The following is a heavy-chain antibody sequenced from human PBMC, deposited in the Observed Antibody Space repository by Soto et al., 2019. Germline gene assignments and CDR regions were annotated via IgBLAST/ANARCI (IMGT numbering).Heavy chain of an antibody. CDR1: GFSLSKDRMG. D-gene: IGHD6-19*01. CDR3: VRGWPDFDF. Sequence: QVTLKESGPVLVKPTETLTVTCTVSGFSLSKDRMGVSWIRQPPGKALEWLAHIFPNDEKSYRTSLKNRLTVSKDPSKSQVVLTMTDMDPEDTATYYCVRGWPDFDFWGQGILVTVSS. V-gene: IGHV2-26*01. J-gene: IGHJ4*02. CDR2: IFPNDEK.